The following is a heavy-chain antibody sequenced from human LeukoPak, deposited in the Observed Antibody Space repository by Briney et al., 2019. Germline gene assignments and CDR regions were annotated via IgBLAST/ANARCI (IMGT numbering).Heavy chain of an antibody. V-gene: IGHV3-9*01. CDR3: AKDLGPYSSSWFDY. D-gene: IGHD6-13*01. J-gene: IGHJ4*02. CDR1: GFTFDDYA. Sequence: PGGSLRLSCAASGFTFDDYAMHWVRQAPGKGLEWVSGISWNSGSTGYADSVKGRFTISRDNAKNSLYLQMNSLRAEDTALYYCAKDLGPYSSSWFDYWGQGALVTVSS. CDR2: ISWNSGST.